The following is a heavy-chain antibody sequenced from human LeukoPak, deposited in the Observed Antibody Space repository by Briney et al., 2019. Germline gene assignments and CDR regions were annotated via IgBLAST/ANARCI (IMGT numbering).Heavy chain of an antibody. V-gene: IGHV3-23*01. CDR3: AKVQGLYDSSGYPFDY. Sequence: GGSLRLSCEASGFTFSSYAMSWVRQAPGNGLEWVSAISGSGGSTYYADSVKGRFTISRDNSKNTLYLQMNSLRAEDTAVYYCAKVQGLYDSSGYPFDYWGQGTLVTVSS. CDR2: ISGSGGST. J-gene: IGHJ4*02. D-gene: IGHD3-22*01. CDR1: GFTFSSYA.